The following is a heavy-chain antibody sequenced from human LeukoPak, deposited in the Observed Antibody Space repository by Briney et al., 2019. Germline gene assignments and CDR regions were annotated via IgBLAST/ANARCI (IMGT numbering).Heavy chain of an antibody. CDR1: GYTFTSYD. CDR2: MNPNSGNT. J-gene: IGHJ4*02. V-gene: IGHV1-8*01. Sequence: ASVKVSCKASGYTFTSYDINWVRQAPGEGLEWMGWMNPNSGNTVYAQKLQGRVSITRNTSISTAYMELSSLRSEDTAVYYCARFVLDSGELYFDYWGQGTLVTLSS. D-gene: IGHD1-26*01. CDR3: ARFVLDSGELYFDY.